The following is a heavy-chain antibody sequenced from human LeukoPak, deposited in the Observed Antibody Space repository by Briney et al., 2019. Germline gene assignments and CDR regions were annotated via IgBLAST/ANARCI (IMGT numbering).Heavy chain of an antibody. CDR1: GGSFSGYY. CDR3: ARGQGLYGSGKYYFDY. J-gene: IGHJ4*02. D-gene: IGHD3-10*01. CDR2: INHSGST. V-gene: IGHV4-34*01. Sequence: SETLSLTCAVYGGSFSGYYWSWLRQPPGKGLEWIGEINHSGSTNYNPSLKSRVTISVDTSKNQFSLKLSSVTAADTAVYYCARGQGLYGSGKYYFDYWGQGTLVTVSS.